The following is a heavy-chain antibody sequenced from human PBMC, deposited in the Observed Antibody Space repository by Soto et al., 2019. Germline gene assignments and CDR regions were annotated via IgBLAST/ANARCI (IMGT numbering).Heavy chain of an antibody. CDR3: AILDGGYCSSTSCESVDY. CDR1: GFTFSSYA. Sequence: VQLLESGGGLVQPGGSLRLSCTASGFTFSSYAMSWVRQAPGKGLEWVSAISGSGGSTYYADSVKGRFTISRDNSKNTLYLQMNSLRAEDTAVYYCAILDGGYCSSTSCESVDYWGQGTLVTVSS. D-gene: IGHD2-2*01. V-gene: IGHV3-23*01. J-gene: IGHJ4*02. CDR2: ISGSGGST.